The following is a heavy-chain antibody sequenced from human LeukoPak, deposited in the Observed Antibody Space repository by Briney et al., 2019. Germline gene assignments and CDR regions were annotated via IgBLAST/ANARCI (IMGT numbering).Heavy chain of an antibody. V-gene: IGHV3-23*01. CDR3: AKDRATYYYGSGSYPL. J-gene: IGHJ4*02. D-gene: IGHD3-10*01. CDR2: VSGSGGST. CDR1: GFTLRSYW. Sequence: GGSLSLSCAASGFTLRSYWMRWVRQAPGKGVAWVSAVSGSGGSTYYADSVKDRFTIARDNSKNTLYLQMNSLRAEDTAVYYCAKDRATYYYGSGSYPLWGQGTLVTVSS.